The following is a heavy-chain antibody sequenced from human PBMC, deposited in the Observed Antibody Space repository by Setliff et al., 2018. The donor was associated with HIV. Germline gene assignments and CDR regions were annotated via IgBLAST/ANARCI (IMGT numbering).Heavy chain of an antibody. CDR3: AKSPGFSGYGGSG. CDR1: GGSFSGYY. D-gene: IGHD5-12*01. V-gene: IGHV4-34*01. CDR2: INHSGST. J-gene: IGHJ4*02. Sequence: SETLSLTCAVYGGSFSGYYWSWIRQPPGKGLEWIGEINHSGSTFYNPSLKSRVTISVDRSKNQFSLRLTSVTAADTAVYYCAKSPGFSGYGGSGWGQGTLVTVSS.